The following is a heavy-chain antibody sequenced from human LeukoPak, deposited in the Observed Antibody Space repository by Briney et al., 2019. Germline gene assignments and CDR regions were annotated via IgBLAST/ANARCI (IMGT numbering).Heavy chain of an antibody. CDR1: GFTFDDYA. D-gene: IGHD3-9*01. CDR3: AKAWRYFDWLFSDGMDV. Sequence: PGRSLRLSCAASGFTFDDYAMHWVRQAPGKGLEWVSGISWNSGSIGYADSVKGRFTISRDNAKNSLYLQMNSLRAEDTALYYCAKAWRYFDWLFSDGMDVWGQGTTVTVSS. V-gene: IGHV3-9*01. CDR2: ISWNSGSI. J-gene: IGHJ6*02.